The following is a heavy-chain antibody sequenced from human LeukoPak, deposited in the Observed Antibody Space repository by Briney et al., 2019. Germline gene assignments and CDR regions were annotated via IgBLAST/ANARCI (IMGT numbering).Heavy chain of an antibody. CDR3: ARRVVGAKPFDY. Sequence: PGGSLRLSCAASGFTFSDFNMNWVRQAPGKGLEWVSYITTTSDLIYYADSVKGRFTISRDNAKNSLYLQMNNLGDEDTAVYYCARRVVGAKPFDYWGQGALVTVSS. V-gene: IGHV3-48*02. D-gene: IGHD1-26*01. CDR1: GFTFSDFN. CDR2: ITTTSDLI. J-gene: IGHJ4*02.